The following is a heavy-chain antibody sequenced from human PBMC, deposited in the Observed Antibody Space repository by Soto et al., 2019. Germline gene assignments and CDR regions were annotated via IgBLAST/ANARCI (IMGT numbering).Heavy chain of an antibody. Sequence: GGSLRLSCAASGFTLSNYAMHWVRQAPGKGLEWVSGISWNSGSIGYADSAKGRFTISRDNAKNSLYLQMNSLRAEDTALYYCAKGGGSNLIDYWGQGTLVTVSS. V-gene: IGHV3-9*01. CDR2: ISWNSGSI. CDR3: AKGGGSNLIDY. D-gene: IGHD2-15*01. CDR1: GFTLSNYA. J-gene: IGHJ4*02.